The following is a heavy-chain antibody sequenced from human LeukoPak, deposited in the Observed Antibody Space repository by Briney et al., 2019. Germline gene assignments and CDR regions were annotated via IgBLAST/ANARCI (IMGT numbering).Heavy chain of an antibody. CDR3: ARDVVGGREGIDY. CDR1: GFTFSSYS. V-gene: IGHV3-21*01. J-gene: IGHJ4*02. D-gene: IGHD4-23*01. CDR2: ISSSSSYI. Sequence: TGGSLRLSCAASGFTFSSYSMNWVRQAPGKGLEWVSSISSSSSYIYYADSVKGRFTISRDNAKNSLYLQMNSLRAEDTAVYYCARDVVGGREGIDYWGRGTLVTVSS.